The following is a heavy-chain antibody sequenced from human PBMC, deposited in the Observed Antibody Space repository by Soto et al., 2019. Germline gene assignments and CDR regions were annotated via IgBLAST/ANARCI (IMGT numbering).Heavy chain of an antibody. CDR2: INHSGST. V-gene: IGHV4-34*01. CDR3: ARGSSFWSGYFSDYFDY. CDR1: GGSFSGYY. Sequence: PSETLSLTCAVYGGSFSGYYWTWIRQPPGTGLEWIGEINHSGSTYYNPSLKSRVTISVDTSKNQFSLKLSSVTAADTAVYYCARGSSFWSGYFSDYFDYWGQGTLVTVSS. J-gene: IGHJ4*02. D-gene: IGHD3-3*01.